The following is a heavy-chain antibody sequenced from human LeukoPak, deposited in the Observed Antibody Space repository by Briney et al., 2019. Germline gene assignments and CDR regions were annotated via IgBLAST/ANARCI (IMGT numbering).Heavy chain of an antibody. D-gene: IGHD5-24*01. V-gene: IGHV3-48*03. CDR2: ISCSGSNI. CDR3: ARDSGGYNFALDAFDI. Sequence: GGSLRLSCAASGFTFSSYEMNWVRQAPGKGLEWVSYISCSGSNIYYADSVKGRFTISRDNAKNSLYLQMNSLRAEDTAIYYCARDSGGYNFALDAFDIWGQGTMVTVCS. J-gene: IGHJ3*02. CDR1: GFTFSSYE.